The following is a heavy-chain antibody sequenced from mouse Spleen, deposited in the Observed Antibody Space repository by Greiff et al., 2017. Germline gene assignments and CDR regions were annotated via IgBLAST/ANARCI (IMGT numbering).Heavy chain of an antibody. CDR3: ARSSYDYDGWFAY. V-gene: IGHV1-7*01. J-gene: IGHJ3*01. D-gene: IGHD2-4*01. CDR2: INPSSGYT. Sequence: QVQLQSGAELAKPGASVKLSCKASGYTFTSYWMHWVKQRPGQGLEWIGYINPSSGYTKYNQKFKDKATLTADKSSSTAYMQLSSLTYEDSAVYYCARSSYDYDGWFAYWGQGTLVTVSA. CDR1: GYTFTSYW.